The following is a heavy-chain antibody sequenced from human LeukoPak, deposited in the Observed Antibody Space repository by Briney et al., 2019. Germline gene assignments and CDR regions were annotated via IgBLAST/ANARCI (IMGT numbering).Heavy chain of an antibody. V-gene: IGHV3-23*01. CDR3: AKVPELATTEFDY. D-gene: IGHD1-1*01. Sequence: GGSLRLSCAASGFTFSSYAMRWVRQAPGKGLEWVSAISGSGGSTYYADSVKGRFTISRDNTKNTLYLQMNSRRAEDTALYYCAKVPELATTEFDYWGQGTLVTVST. CDR1: GFTFSSYA. CDR2: ISGSGGST. J-gene: IGHJ4*02.